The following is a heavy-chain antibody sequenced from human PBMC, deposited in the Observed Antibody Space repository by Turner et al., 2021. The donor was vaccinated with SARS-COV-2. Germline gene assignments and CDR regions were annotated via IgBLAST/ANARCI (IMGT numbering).Heavy chain of an antibody. V-gene: IGHV1-24*01. CDR2: FDPEDAET. CDR1: GYTLTELS. CDR3: AREKGITMIVVANTRGDYFDY. J-gene: IGHJ4*02. D-gene: IGHD3-22*01. Sequence: QVQLVQSGAEVKKPGASVKVSCKVSGYTLTELSMHWVRQAPGKGLEWMGGFDPEDAETIYAQKFQGRVTMTEDTSADTAYMELSSLRSEDTAVYYCAREKGITMIVVANTRGDYFDYWGQGTLVTVSS.